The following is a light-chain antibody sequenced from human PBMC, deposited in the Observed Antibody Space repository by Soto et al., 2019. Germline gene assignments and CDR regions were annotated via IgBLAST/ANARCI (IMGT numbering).Light chain of an antibody. CDR1: QSLLHSNGYNY. V-gene: IGKV2-28*01. CDR2: LGS. Sequence: DLVMTQSPLSLPVTPGEPASISCRSSQSLLHSNGYNYLDWYLQKPGQSPQLLIYLGSNRASGVPDRFSGSGSGTDFTLKISRVEAEDVGVYYCMQSLQTPWTFGQGTNVGIK. CDR3: MQSLQTPWT. J-gene: IGKJ1*01.